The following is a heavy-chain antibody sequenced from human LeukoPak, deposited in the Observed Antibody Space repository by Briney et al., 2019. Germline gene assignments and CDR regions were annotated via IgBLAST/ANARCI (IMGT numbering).Heavy chain of an antibody. Sequence: SVKLCCNAAGGTFSIYGISWVRQGHGQGKELMGGIITIFGTANYAQEFQGRVTITADESTSTAYMELSSLRSEDTAVYYCARVGRIVVVIGAFDIWGQGTMVTVSS. J-gene: IGHJ3*02. CDR3: ARVGRIVVVIGAFDI. V-gene: IGHV1-69*13. CDR1: GGTFSIYG. D-gene: IGHD3-22*01. CDR2: IITIFGTA.